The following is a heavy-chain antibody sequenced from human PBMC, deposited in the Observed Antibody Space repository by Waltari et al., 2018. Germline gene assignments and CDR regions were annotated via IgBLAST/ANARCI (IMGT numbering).Heavy chain of an antibody. Sequence: EVQLVESGGGLVKPGGSLRLSCAPSGFTFSSYSMNWVRQAPGKGLEWVSSISSSSSYIYYADSVKGRFTISRDNAKNSLYLQMNSLRAEDTAVYYCAKSSIAARTFDYWGQGTLVTVSS. CDR2: ISSSSSYI. V-gene: IGHV3-21*01. J-gene: IGHJ4*02. D-gene: IGHD6-6*01. CDR3: AKSSIAARTFDY. CDR1: GFTFSSYS.